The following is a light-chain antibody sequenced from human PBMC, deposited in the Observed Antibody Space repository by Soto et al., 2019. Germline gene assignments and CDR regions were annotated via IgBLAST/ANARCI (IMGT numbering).Light chain of an antibody. CDR2: DAS. CDR3: QHYNSYSEA. CDR1: QSINNR. J-gene: IGKJ1*01. Sequence: IQMTHSPSTLSASIGDRVTITSRASQSINNRLAWYQQMPGKAPNLLIYDASTLESGVPSRFRGSGSETEFTLTISGLQPDDFATYYCQHYNSYSEAFGQGTKVDIK. V-gene: IGKV1-5*01.